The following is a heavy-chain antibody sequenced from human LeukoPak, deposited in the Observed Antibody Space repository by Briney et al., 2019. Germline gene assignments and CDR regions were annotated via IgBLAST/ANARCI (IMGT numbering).Heavy chain of an antibody. J-gene: IGHJ5*02. V-gene: IGHV1-18*01. CDR3: ARGGGLVPGTWFDP. CDR1: GYTFTSYG. Sequence: ASVTVSCKASGYTFTSYGISWVRQAPGQGLEWMGWISAYNGNTNYAQEVQGRVSMTTDTSTSTAYLELRSLRSDDTAVYYCARGGGLVPGTWFDPWGQGTLVAGSS. D-gene: IGHD6-19*01. CDR2: ISAYNGNT.